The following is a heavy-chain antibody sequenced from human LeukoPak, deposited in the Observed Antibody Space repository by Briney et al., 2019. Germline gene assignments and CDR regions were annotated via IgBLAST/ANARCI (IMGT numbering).Heavy chain of an antibody. Sequence: PSETLSLTCTVSGASISSYYWTWIRQPPGKGLECIGYFHYSGSTNYNPSLKSRLTISVDTSKNHLSLRLSSVTAADTAVYYCARGNYDDSYAYGGDFDSWGQGTLVTVSS. CDR1: GASISSYY. CDR2: FHYSGST. CDR3: ARGNYDDSYAYGGDFDS. V-gene: IGHV4-59*01. J-gene: IGHJ4*02. D-gene: IGHD3-16*01.